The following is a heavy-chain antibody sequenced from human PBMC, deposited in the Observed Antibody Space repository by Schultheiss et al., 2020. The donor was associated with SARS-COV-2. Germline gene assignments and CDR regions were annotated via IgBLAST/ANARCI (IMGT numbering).Heavy chain of an antibody. D-gene: IGHD6-19*01. V-gene: IGHV4-39*01. J-gene: IGHJ5*02. CDR3: ARVAVAVLSWFDP. Sequence: SETLSLTCTVSGGSISSGGYYWSWIRQHPGKGLEWIGSIFYSGSTYYNPSLKSRVTISVDTSKNQFSLKLSSVTAADTAVYYCARVAVAVLSWFDPWGQGTLVTVSS. CDR2: IFYSGST. CDR1: GGSISSGGYY.